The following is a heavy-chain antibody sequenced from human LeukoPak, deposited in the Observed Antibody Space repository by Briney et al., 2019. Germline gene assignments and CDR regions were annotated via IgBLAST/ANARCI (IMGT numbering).Heavy chain of an antibody. CDR2: ISGSGGST. J-gene: IGHJ4*02. V-gene: IGHV3-23*01. D-gene: IGHD4-17*01. CDR3: AKGFSVTIFDY. CDR1: GFSFRSYV. Sequence: GGSLRLSCAASGFSFRSYVMSWIRHAPGKGLEWVSVISGSGGSTYYADSVKGRFTISRDNSKNTLYLQMNSLRAEDTAVYYCAKGFSVTIFDYWGQGTLVTVSS.